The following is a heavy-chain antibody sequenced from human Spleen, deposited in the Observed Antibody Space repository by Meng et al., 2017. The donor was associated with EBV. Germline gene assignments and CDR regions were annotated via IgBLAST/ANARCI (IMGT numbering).Heavy chain of an antibody. V-gene: IGHV7-4-1*02. CDR1: GYTLSSHA. Sequence: VQSGSGLKKPGASVKVSCKAFGYTLSSHAMNWVRQAPGQGLEWLGWINTNTGSPTYAQGFRGRFLFSLDTSVSTAYLQISSLKAEDTAVYYCASGGWGDYWGQGTLVTVSS. D-gene: IGHD6-19*01. CDR3: ASGGWGDY. CDR2: INTNTGSP. J-gene: IGHJ4*02.